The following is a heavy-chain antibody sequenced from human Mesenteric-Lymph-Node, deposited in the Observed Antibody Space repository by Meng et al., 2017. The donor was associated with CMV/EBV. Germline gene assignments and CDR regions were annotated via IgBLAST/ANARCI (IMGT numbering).Heavy chain of an antibody. V-gene: IGHV6-1*01. CDR2: TYYRSKWYN. Sequence: NRAAWNWIRQSPSRGLEWLGRTYYRSKWYNDYAVSVKSRITINPDTSKNQFSLQLNSVTPEDTAVYYCARALLGSGSYRYWYFDLWGRGTLVTVSS. J-gene: IGHJ2*01. CDR1: NRAA. CDR3: ARALLGSGSYRYWYFDL. D-gene: IGHD3-10*01.